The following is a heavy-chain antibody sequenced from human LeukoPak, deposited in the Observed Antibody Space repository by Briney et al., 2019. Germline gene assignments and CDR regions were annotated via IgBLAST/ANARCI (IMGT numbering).Heavy chain of an antibody. Sequence: GGSLRLSCAASGFTFSSSAMSWVRQAPGKGLEWVSPITNSGDSTYYADSVKGRFTISRDNSKNTVCLQVNSLRPDDTAVYYCTKGGPGVVVPAAIGGEFDPWGQGTLVTVSS. CDR1: GFTFSSSA. J-gene: IGHJ5*02. CDR2: ITNSGDST. V-gene: IGHV3-23*01. CDR3: TKGGPGVVVPAAIGGEFDP. D-gene: IGHD2-2*02.